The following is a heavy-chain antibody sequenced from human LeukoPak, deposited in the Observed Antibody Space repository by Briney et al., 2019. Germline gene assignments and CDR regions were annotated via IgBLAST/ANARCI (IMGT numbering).Heavy chain of an antibody. J-gene: IGHJ1*01. V-gene: IGHV3-23*01. D-gene: IGHD3-3*01. CDR3: ASTLTYYDFWSGYTAEYFQH. Sequence: GGSLRLSCAASGFTFSSYAMSWVRQAPGKGLEWVSAISGSGGSTYYADSVKGRFTISRDNSKNSLYLQMNSLRAEDTAVYYCASTLTYYDFWSGYTAEYFQHWGQGTLVTVSS. CDR1: GFTFSSYA. CDR2: ISGSGGST.